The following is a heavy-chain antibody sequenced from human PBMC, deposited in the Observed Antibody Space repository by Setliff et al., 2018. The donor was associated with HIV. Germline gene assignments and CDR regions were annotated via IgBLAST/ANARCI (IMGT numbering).Heavy chain of an antibody. V-gene: IGHV1-2*02. Sequence: ASVKVSCKASGYTFTVYYMHWVRQAPGQGLEWMGWINTNSGDTKYAQKFQGRVTITADTSTNTAFMELRSLRSDDTAVYYCARDKGHTPMDYWGQGTLVTVSS. CDR1: GYTFTVYY. D-gene: IGHD5-18*01. J-gene: IGHJ4*02. CDR3: ARDKGHTPMDY. CDR2: INTNSGDT.